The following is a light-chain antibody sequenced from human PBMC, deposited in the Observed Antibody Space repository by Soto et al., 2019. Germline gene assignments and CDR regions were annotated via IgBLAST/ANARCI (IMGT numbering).Light chain of an antibody. V-gene: IGLV2-14*01. J-gene: IGLJ2*01. CDR2: DVT. Sequence: QSVLTQPASVSGSPGQSITISCAGTSRDVGGYDYVSWYQQHPGKAPKLIIYDVTHRPSGVSNRFSGSKSGNTASLTISGLQAEDEADYYCSSFTISSTLVLFGGGTKVTVL. CDR1: SRDVGGYDY. CDR3: SSFTISSTLVL.